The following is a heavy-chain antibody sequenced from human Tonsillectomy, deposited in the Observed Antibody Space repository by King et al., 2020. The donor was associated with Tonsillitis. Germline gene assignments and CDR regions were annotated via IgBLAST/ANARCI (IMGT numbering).Heavy chain of an antibody. Sequence: QLVQSGAEVKRPGASVKVSCKASGYTFTSYYIHWVRQAPGQGLEWMGDIKPNGGSTVYAQNFQGRVTMTSDTSTTTVYMELRSLRSEDTAGYFCARDTGSHSRENAFDIWGQGTMVTVSS. CDR1: GYTFTSYY. J-gene: IGHJ3*02. D-gene: IGHD1-26*01. CDR3: ARDTGSHSRENAFDI. CDR2: IKPNGGST. V-gene: IGHV1-46*03.